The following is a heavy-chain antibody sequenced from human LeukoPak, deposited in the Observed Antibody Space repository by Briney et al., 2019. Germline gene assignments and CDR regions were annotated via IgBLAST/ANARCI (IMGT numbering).Heavy chain of an antibody. CDR3: ARRGDYGDCFDY. J-gene: IGHJ4*02. D-gene: IGHD4-17*01. Sequence: SETLSLTCTVSGSSISSYYWSWIRQPPGKGLKLIRYIYYSGSTNYNPSLKSRVTISVDTSKHQFSLTLSSVTAADTAVYYCARRGDYGDCFDYWGQGTLVTVSS. CDR2: IYYSGST. CDR1: GSSISSYY. V-gene: IGHV4-59*08.